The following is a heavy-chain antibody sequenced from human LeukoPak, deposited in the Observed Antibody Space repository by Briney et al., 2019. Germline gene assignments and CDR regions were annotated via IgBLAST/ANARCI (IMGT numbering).Heavy chain of an antibody. V-gene: IGHV3-21*01. CDR2: ISSSSSYI. Sequence: GGSLRLSCAASGFTFSSYSMTWVRQAPGKGLEWVSSISSSSSYIYYADSVKGRFTISRDNAKNSLYLQMNSLRAEDTAVYYCASKSGDDAFDIWGQGTMVTVPS. CDR3: ASKSGDDAFDI. CDR1: GFTFSSYS. J-gene: IGHJ3*02. D-gene: IGHD3-10*01.